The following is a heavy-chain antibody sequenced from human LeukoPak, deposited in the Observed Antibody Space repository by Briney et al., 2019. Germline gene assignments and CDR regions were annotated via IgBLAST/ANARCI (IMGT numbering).Heavy chain of an antibody. CDR3: ARDVDTAMVPDY. Sequence: ASVKVSCKASGYTFTSYYTHWVRQAPGQGLEWMGIINPSGGSTSYAQKFQGRVTMTRDMSTSTVYMELSSLRSEDTAVYYCARDVDTAMVPDYWGQGTLVTVSS. CDR1: GYTFTSYY. D-gene: IGHD5-18*01. J-gene: IGHJ4*02. V-gene: IGHV1-46*01. CDR2: INPSGGST.